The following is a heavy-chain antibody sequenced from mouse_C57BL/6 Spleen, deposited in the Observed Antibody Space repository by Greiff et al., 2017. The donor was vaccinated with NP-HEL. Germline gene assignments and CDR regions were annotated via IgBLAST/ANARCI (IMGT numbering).Heavy chain of an antibody. V-gene: IGHV5-17*01. CDR2: ISSGSSTI. CDR3: ARRDYYSNYVDY. J-gene: IGHJ4*01. Sequence: EVKLVEFGGGLVKPGGSLKLSCAASGFTFSDYGMHWVRQAPEKGLEWVAYISSGSSTIYYADTVKGRFTISRDNAKNTLFLQMTSLRSEDTAMYYCARRDYYSNYVDYWGQGTSVTVSS. D-gene: IGHD2-5*01. CDR1: GFTFSDYG.